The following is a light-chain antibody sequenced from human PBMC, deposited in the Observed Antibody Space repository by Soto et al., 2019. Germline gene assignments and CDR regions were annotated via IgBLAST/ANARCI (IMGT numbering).Light chain of an antibody. V-gene: IGLV2-14*01. CDR3: RSYTSSDTVV. J-gene: IGLJ2*01. Sequence: QSVLTQPASVSGSPGQSITISCTGTSSDVGGYDYVSWYQQHPGKAPKLMIYQVSTRPSGVSNRFSGSKSGNTASLTISGLQAEDEADYYCRSYTSSDTVVFGGGTKLTVL. CDR1: SSDVGGYDY. CDR2: QVS.